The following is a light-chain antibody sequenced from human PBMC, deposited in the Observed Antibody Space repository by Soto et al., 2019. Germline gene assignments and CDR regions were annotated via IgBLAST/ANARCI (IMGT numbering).Light chain of an antibody. Sequence: DIQMTQSPSSLSASVGDRVTITCRASQSISNYLNWYQQKPGQAPKLLIYATSNLQRGVPSRFSGSGSVTDFTLTISSLQPEDFATYYCQQSYSTPPYTFGQGTNLEIK. CDR3: QQSYSTPPYT. V-gene: IGKV1-39*01. J-gene: IGKJ2*01. CDR1: QSISNY. CDR2: ATS.